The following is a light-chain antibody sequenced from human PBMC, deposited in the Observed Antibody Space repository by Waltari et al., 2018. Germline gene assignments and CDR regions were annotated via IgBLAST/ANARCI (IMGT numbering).Light chain of an antibody. CDR2: RND. CDR1: SSNIGPNF. CDR3: VAWDNTLTGVG. Sequence: QSVLTQPPSASGTPGQRVTITCSGSSSNIGPNFVYWYQQLPGTAPKLLIYRNDQRTAGVSDRFSGCKSGTSASLAISGVRSEDEADYFCVAWDNTLTGVGFGGGTRLTVL. J-gene: IGLJ2*01. V-gene: IGLV1-47*01.